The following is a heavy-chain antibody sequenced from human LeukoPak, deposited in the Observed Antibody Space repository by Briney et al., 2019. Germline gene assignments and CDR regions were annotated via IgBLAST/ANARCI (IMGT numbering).Heavy chain of an antibody. J-gene: IGHJ3*02. CDR2: ISGGGGTT. CDR1: GFIFSTYA. V-gene: IGHV3-23*01. Sequence: PGGSLRLSCAASGFIFSTYAMTWVRQAPGKGLEWVSGISGGGGTTYYTDCVEGRFTISRDNSKNMVYLQMSSPRAEDTAVYYCAKDLRWLHLTGYDAFDIWGQGTMVTVSS. CDR3: AKDLRWLHLTGYDAFDI. D-gene: IGHD5-24*01.